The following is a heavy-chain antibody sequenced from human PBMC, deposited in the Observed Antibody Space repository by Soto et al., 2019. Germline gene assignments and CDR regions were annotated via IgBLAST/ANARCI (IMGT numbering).Heavy chain of an antibody. J-gene: IGHJ4*02. CDR2: IYYSGST. CDR3: ARHDWNGVDY. V-gene: IGHV4-39*01. Sequence: QLQLQESGPGLVKPSETLSLTYTVSGGSISSSSYFWGWIRQPPGKGLEWIGSIYYSGSTYYNPSLKSRVTISVDTSKNQFSLKLSSVTAADTAVYYCARHDWNGVDYWGQGTLVTVSS. CDR1: GGSISSSSYF. D-gene: IGHD1-1*01.